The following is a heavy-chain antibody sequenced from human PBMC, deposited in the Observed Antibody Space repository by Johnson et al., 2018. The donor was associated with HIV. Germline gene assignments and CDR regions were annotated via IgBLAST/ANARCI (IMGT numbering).Heavy chain of an antibody. CDR2: IKQDGSEK. Sequence: VQLLESGGGVVQPGGSLRLSCAASGFTFSSYWMSWVRQAPGKGLEWVANIKQDGSEKYYVDSVKGRFTISRDNAKNSLYLQMNSLRAEDTAVYYCARDGYSGSYLVSLDAFDIWGQGTMVTVSS. D-gene: IGHD1-26*01. V-gene: IGHV3-7*05. CDR3: ARDGYSGSYLVSLDAFDI. CDR1: GFTFSSYW. J-gene: IGHJ3*02.